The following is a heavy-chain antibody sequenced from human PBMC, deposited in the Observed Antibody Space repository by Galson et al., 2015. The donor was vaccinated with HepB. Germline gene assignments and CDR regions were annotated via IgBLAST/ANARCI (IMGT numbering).Heavy chain of an antibody. V-gene: IGHV3-23*01. CDR1: GFTFSSNA. Sequence: SLRLSCAASGFTFSSNAMSWVRQAPGKGLEWVSIISGGAGGTYYADSVKGRFTISRDNSKNTLYLQMNSLRAEDTAVYYCARAPEMREFDWWGQGTLVTVSS. J-gene: IGHJ4*02. CDR2: ISGGAGGT. CDR3: ARAPEMREFDW.